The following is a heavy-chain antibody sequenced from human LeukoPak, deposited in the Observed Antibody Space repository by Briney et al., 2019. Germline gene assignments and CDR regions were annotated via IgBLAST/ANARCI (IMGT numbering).Heavy chain of an antibody. D-gene: IGHD3-22*01. CDR3: ARRADYFDSSSYYY. Sequence: ASVKVSCKASGYTFTSYDINWVRQATGQGLEWMGWMNPNSGNTGYAQKFQGRVTMTRNTSISTAYMGLSSLRSEDTAVYYCARRADYFDSSSYYYWGQGTLVTVSS. J-gene: IGHJ4*02. CDR2: MNPNSGNT. V-gene: IGHV1-8*01. CDR1: GYTFTSYD.